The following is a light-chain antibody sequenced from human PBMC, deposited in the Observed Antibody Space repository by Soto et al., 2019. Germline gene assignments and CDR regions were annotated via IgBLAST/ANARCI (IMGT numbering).Light chain of an antibody. J-gene: IGLJ3*02. Sequence: QSVLTQPPSASGTPGQRVTISCSGSSSNIGSDTVHWYQQLPGTTPKLLIYSNNQRPSGVPDRFSGSKSGTSASLAISGLQSEDEVDYYCAAWDDSIWVFGGGTKLTVL. CDR3: AAWDDSIWV. CDR2: SNN. V-gene: IGLV1-44*01. CDR1: SSNIGSDT.